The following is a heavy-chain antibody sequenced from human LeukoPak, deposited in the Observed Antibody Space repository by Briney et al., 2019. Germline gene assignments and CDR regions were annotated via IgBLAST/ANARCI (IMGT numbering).Heavy chain of an antibody. J-gene: IGHJ6*02. CDR2: ISAYNGNT. CDR1: GYTFTSYG. V-gene: IGHV1-18*01. CDR3: ARIAVAGTVYYYYGMDV. Sequence: ASVKVSCKASGYTFTSYGISWVRQAPGQGLEWMGWISAYNGNTNYAQKLQGRVTMTTDTSTSTAYMELRSLRSDDTAVYYCARIAVAGTVYYYYGMDVWGQETTVTVSS. D-gene: IGHD6-19*01.